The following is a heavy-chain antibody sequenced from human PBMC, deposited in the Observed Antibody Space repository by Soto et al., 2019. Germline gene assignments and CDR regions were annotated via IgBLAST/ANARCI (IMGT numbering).Heavy chain of an antibody. J-gene: IGHJ6*02. CDR2: ISWNSGSI. V-gene: IGHV3-9*01. D-gene: IGHD6-6*01. CDR1: GFTFDDYA. Sequence: GGSLRLSCAASGFTFDDYAMHWVRQAPGKGLEWVSGISWNSGSIGYADSVKGRFTISRDNAKNSLYLQMNSLRAEDTALYYCAKDMLGSSYYYYYGMDVWGQGTTVTVSS. CDR3: AKDMLGSSYYYYYGMDV.